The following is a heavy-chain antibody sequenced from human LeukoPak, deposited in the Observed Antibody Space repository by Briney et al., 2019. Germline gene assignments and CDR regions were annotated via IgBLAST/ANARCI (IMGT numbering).Heavy chain of an antibody. D-gene: IGHD2-15*01. CDR1: GFTFSSYA. J-gene: IGHJ4*02. CDR3: AKVGAAATGFPFDY. Sequence: GGSLRLSXAASGFTFSSYAMSWVRQAPGKGLEWVSAISGSGGSTYYADSVKGRFTISRDNSKNTLYLQMNSLRAEDTAVYYCAKVGAAATGFPFDYWGQGTLVTVSS. V-gene: IGHV3-23*01. CDR2: ISGSGGST.